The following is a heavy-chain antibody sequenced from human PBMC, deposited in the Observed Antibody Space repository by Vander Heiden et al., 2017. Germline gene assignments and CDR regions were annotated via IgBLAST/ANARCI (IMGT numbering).Heavy chain of an antibody. CDR2: IYYSGST. Sequence: QLQLQESGPGLVKPSETLSLTCTVSGGSISSSSYYWGWIRQPPGKGLEWIGSIYYSGSTYYNPSLKSRVTISVDTSKNQFSLKLSSVTAADTAVYYCARQFLAPYDFWSGYYGDYYYGMDVWGQGTTVTVSS. CDR1: GGSISSSSYY. J-gene: IGHJ6*02. V-gene: IGHV4-39*01. D-gene: IGHD3-3*01. CDR3: ARQFLAPYDFWSGYYGDYYYGMDV.